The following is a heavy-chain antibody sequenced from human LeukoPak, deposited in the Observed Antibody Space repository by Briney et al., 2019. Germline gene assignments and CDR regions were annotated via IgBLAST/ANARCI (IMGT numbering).Heavy chain of an antibody. Sequence: HPGGSLRLSCAASGFTFSNYLMHWVRQAPGKGLVWVSRINIDGSSKLYTDSVKGRFTISRDNARNTLYLQMNSLRVEDSAVYYCASDRGGWTTWGQGTLITVSS. CDR3: ASDRGGWTT. V-gene: IGHV3-74*03. CDR2: INIDGSSK. CDR1: GFTFSNYL. J-gene: IGHJ5*02. D-gene: IGHD3-10*01.